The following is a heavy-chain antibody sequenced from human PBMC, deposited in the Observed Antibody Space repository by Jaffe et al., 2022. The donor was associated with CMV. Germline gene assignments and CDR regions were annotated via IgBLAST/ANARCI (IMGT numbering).Heavy chain of an antibody. Sequence: QVQLQESGPGLVKPSETLSLTCTVSGGSISSYYWSWIRQPPGKGLEWIGYIYYSGSTNYNPSLKSRVTISVDTSKNQFSLKLSSVTAADTAVYYCARHAGGGGRGLLNTRKGGPQFDYWGQGTLVTVSS. V-gene: IGHV4-59*08. CDR2: IYYSGST. CDR1: GGSISSYY. CDR3: ARHAGGGGRGLLNTRKGGPQFDY. J-gene: IGHJ4*02. D-gene: IGHD1-26*01.